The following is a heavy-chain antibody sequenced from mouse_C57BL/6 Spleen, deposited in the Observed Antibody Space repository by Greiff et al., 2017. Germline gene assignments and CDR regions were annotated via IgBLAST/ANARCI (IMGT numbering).Heavy chain of an antibody. D-gene: IGHD1-1*01. CDR1: GYSITSGYY. Sequence: DVQLVESGPGLVKPSQSLSLTCSVTGYSITSGYYWNWIRQFPGNKLEWMGYISYDGSNNYNPSLKNRISITRDTSKNQFFLKLNSVTTEDTATYYCARDHSSFDYWGQGTTLTVSS. CDR2: ISYDGSN. J-gene: IGHJ2*01. V-gene: IGHV3-6*01. CDR3: ARDHSSFDY.